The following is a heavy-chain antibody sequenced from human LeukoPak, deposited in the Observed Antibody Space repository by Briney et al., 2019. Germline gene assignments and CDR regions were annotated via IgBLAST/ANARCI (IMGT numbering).Heavy chain of an antibody. Sequence: GASVKVSCKASGYTFTGYYMHWVRQAPGQGLEWMGRINPNSGGTNYAQKFQGRVTMTRDTSISTAYMELSRLRFDDTAVYYCARDSTQRYYYDSSGYYYGVDYWGQGTLVTVSS. CDR1: GYTFTGYY. D-gene: IGHD3-22*01. CDR2: INPNSGGT. CDR3: ARDSTQRYYYDSSGYYYGVDY. J-gene: IGHJ4*02. V-gene: IGHV1-2*06.